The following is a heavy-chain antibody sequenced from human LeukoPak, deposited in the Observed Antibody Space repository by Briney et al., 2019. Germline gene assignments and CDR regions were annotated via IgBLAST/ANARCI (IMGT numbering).Heavy chain of an antibody. J-gene: IGHJ4*02. CDR3: AKDRVFGILIGGGFDY. CDR1: GFSFSSYA. CDR2: VSGSGGST. V-gene: IGHV3-23*01. D-gene: IGHD3-3*01. Sequence: GGSLRLSCAASGFSFSSYAMNWVRQAPGKGLEWVSGVSGSGGSTKYADSVKGRFTISRDNSKNTLYLQMSSLRVEDTAVYYCAKDRVFGILIGGGFDYWGQGTQLIVSS.